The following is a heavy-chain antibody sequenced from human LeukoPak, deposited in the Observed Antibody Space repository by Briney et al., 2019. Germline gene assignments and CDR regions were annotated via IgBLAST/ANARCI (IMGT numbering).Heavy chain of an antibody. Sequence: SETLSLTCAVYVRSFSGYYWSWIRQPPGKGLEWIGEINHSGSTNYNPSLKSRVTISVDTSKNQFSLKLSSVTAADTAVYYCARGPVYYYYGMDVWGQGTTVTVSS. CDR3: ARGPVYYYYGMDV. CDR2: INHSGST. J-gene: IGHJ6*02. V-gene: IGHV4-34*01. CDR1: VRSFSGYY.